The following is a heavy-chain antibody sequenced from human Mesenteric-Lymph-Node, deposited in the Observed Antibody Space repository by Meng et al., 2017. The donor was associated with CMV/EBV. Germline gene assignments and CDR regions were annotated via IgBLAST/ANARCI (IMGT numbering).Heavy chain of an antibody. D-gene: IGHD3/OR15-3a*01. J-gene: IGHJ3*02. Sequence: SVKVSCKASGGTFGSYSISWVRQAPGQGLDWMAGIIPIVNMPNYSQKFQGRVTITADKSTSTVYMELSSLTFEDTAIYYCAREDRTGYDEAFDMWGQGTLVTVSS. V-gene: IGHV1-69*10. CDR1: GGTFGSYS. CDR3: AREDRTGYDEAFDM. CDR2: IIPIVNMP.